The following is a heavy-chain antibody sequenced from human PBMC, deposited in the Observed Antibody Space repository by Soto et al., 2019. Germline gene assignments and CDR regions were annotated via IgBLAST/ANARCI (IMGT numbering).Heavy chain of an antibody. CDR3: ATTPIFGVAYNWFDP. D-gene: IGHD3-3*01. V-gene: IGHV1-69*13. J-gene: IGHJ5*02. CDR2: IIPLFGTA. CDR1: GGTFSSYA. Sequence: GASVKVSCKASGGTFSSYAISWVRQAPGRGLEWMGGIIPLFGTANYAQKFQGRVTITADESTSTAYMELSSLRSEDTAVYYCATTPIFGVAYNWFDPWGQGTLVTVSS.